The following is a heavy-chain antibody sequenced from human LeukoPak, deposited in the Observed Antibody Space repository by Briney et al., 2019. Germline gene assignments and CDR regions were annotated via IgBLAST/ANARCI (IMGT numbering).Heavy chain of an antibody. J-gene: IGHJ5*02. CDR3: ARGSRYSYGLFNWFDP. Sequence: SETLSLTCTVSGGSISSYYWSWIRQPPGKGLEWIGYIYYSGSTNYNPSLKSRVTISVDTSKNQFSLKLSSVTAADTAVYYCARGSRYSYGLFNWFDPWGQGTLVTVSS. D-gene: IGHD5-18*01. CDR2: IYYSGST. CDR1: GGSISSYY. V-gene: IGHV4-59*12.